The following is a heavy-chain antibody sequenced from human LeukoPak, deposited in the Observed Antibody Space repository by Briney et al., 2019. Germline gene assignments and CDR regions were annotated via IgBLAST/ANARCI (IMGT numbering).Heavy chain of an antibody. CDR3: AKEASRLRSFDY. CDR1: GFTLDVYA. D-gene: IGHD6-25*01. CDR2: ISWNSGSI. Sequence: PGGSLRLSCAASGFTLDVYAMLGVRHAPGKGREWGSGISWNSGSIGYADSVKGRFTISRDNAKNSLYLQMNSLRAEDTSLYYCAKEASRLRSFDYWGQGTLVTVSS. V-gene: IGHV3-9*01. J-gene: IGHJ4*02.